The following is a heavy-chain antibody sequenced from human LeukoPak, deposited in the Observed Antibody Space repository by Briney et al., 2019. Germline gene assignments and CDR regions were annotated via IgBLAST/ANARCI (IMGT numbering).Heavy chain of an antibody. J-gene: IGHJ4*02. CDR3: ARDPGKGIQTEY. V-gene: IGHV4-38-2*02. D-gene: IGHD1-14*01. CDR2: IYHSGST. Sequence: SETLSLTCTVSGYSISSGYYWGWIRQPPGKGLEWIGSIYHSGSTYYNPSLKSRVTISVDTSKNQFSLKLSSVTAADTAVYYCARDPGKGIQTEYWGQGTLVTVSS. CDR1: GYSISSGYY.